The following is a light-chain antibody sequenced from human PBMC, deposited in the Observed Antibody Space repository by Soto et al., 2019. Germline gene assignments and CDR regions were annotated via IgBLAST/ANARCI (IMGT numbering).Light chain of an antibody. CDR1: QNISNY. J-gene: IGKJ1*01. V-gene: IGKV3-11*01. CDR2: DAS. CDR3: QQRSNWPRT. Sequence: EVVMRQSPATLSVSPGEGATLSCRASQNISNYVIWYQQKPGQAPRLLIYDASNRATGIPARFSGSGSGTDFTLTISSLEPEDFAVYYCQQRSNWPRTFGQGTKVDI.